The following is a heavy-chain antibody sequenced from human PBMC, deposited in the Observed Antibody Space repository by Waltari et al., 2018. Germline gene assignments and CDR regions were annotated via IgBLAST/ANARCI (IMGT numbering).Heavy chain of an antibody. D-gene: IGHD6-13*01. J-gene: IGHJ3*02. Sequence: QVQLVQSGAEVKKPGASVKVSCKASGYTFTSYAMHWVRQAPGQRLEWMGWINAGNGNTKYSQKFQGRVTITRDTSASTAYMELSSLRSEDTAVYYCARVGRQQLVLLFDIWGQGTMVTVSS. CDR1: GYTFTSYA. CDR3: ARVGRQQLVLLFDI. CDR2: INAGNGNT. V-gene: IGHV1-3*01.